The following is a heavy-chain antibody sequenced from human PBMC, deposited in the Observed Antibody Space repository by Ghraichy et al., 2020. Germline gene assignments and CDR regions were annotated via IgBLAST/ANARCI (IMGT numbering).Heavy chain of an antibody. D-gene: IGHD3-16*01. V-gene: IGHV1-18*01. CDR1: GYRFSSYA. Sequence: ASVKVSCKASGYRFSSYATTWVRQAPGQGLEWMGWISGADSGNSNYAQKFQGRVTMTTDSSTSTAYMELRSLTSDDTAFYYCARALGESLSFDYWGQGTLVTVAS. CDR3: ARALGESLSFDY. CDR2: ISGADSGNS. J-gene: IGHJ4*02.